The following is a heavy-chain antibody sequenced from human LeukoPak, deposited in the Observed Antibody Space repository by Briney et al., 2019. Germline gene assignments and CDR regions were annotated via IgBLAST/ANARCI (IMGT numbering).Heavy chain of an antibody. J-gene: IGHJ4*02. CDR2: ISYDGRNK. D-gene: IGHD2-2*01. Sequence: GGSLRLSCAASGFSFNTYCMHRVRQAPGKGLEWVAVISYDGRNKYYEDSVKGRFTISRDNSQKTLYLQMNSLTAEETAMYYCAKDRGIVGVPAANTGIEFWGQGTLVTVSS. V-gene: IGHV3-30*18. CDR1: GFSFNTYC. CDR3: AKDRGIVGVPAANTGIEF.